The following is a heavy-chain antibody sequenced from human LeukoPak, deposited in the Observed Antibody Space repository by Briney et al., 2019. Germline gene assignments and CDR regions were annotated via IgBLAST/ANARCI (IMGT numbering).Heavy chain of an antibody. CDR2: IRSKAFGATT. J-gene: IGHJ4*02. CDR3: TRDCSGASCYEEMDY. Sequence: GRSLRLSCKPSGFTFGDYAMSWVRQAPGKGLEWVGFIRSKAFGATTDYGASVKGRFTVSRDDSKSIAYLQMNSLRTEDTAVYYCTRDCSGASCYEEMDYWGQGTLVTVSS. V-gene: IGHV3-49*04. D-gene: IGHD2-15*01. CDR1: GFTFGDYA.